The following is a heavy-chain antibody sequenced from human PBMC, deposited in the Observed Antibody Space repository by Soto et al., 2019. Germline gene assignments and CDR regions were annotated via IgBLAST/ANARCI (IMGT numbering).Heavy chain of an antibody. CDR3: ARHRGPMVRGVISNWFDP. CDR2: IYKSATT. CDR1: GDSTSTVDYF. Sequence: SETLSLTCSVSGDSTSTVDYFWAWIRQPPGQALEYIGYIYKSATTYYNPSFEGRVAISLDTSKSHFSLNVTSVTAADTAVYYCARHRGPMVRGVISNWFDPWGQGTLVTVSS. V-gene: IGHV4-39*01. D-gene: IGHD3-10*01. J-gene: IGHJ5*02.